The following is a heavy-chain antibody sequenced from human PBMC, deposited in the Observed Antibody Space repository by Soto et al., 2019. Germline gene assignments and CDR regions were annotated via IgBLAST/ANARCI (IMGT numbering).Heavy chain of an antibody. CDR1: GGSISSSSYF. CDR3: ARHPSNFWFDP. J-gene: IGHJ5*02. CDR2: IYYSGST. Sequence: SETLSFTCTVSGGSISSSSYFWGWIRQPLGKGLEWIGSIYYSGSTYYNPSLKSRVTVSVDTSKNQFSLKLSSVTAADTAVYYCARHPSNFWFDPWGQGTLVTSPQ. D-gene: IGHD4-4*01. V-gene: IGHV4-39*01.